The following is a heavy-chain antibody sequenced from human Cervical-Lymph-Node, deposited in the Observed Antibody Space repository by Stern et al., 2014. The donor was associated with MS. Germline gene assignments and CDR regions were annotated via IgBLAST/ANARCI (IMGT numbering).Heavy chain of an antibody. J-gene: IGHJ4*02. Sequence: QLVQSGAELRKPGESLKISCKASGYTFSNAWIGWVRQMPGRGLEWMGIIYPAGSQARYSPSFQGQVTISADKSVSTAYLQWTSLKASDTAMYYCARQKGYWGQGTLVSVSS. CDR2: IYPAGSQA. V-gene: IGHV5-51*01. CDR3: ARQKGY. CDR1: GYTFSNAW.